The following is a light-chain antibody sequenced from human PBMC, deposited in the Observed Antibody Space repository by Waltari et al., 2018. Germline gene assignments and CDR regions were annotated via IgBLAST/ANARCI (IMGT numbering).Light chain of an antibody. V-gene: IGKV4-1*01. J-gene: IGKJ5*01. CDR1: QSVLYSSNNKNY. CDR3: QQYYSTPIT. Sequence: DLVMHQSPHPLPLHLGARTTLNSQCSQSVLYSSNNKNYLAWYQQKPGQPPKLLIYWASTRESGVPDRFSGSGSGTDFTLTISSLQAEDVAVYYCQQYYSTPITFGQGTRLEIK. CDR2: WAS.